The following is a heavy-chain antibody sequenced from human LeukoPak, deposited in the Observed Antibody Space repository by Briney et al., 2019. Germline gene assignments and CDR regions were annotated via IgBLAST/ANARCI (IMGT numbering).Heavy chain of an antibody. CDR3: AKDLAIAVAGNGYFDY. J-gene: IGHJ4*02. V-gene: IGHV3-23*01. CDR2: ISGSGGST. D-gene: IGHD6-19*01. Sequence: QPGGSLRLSCAASGFTFSSYAMSWVRQAPGKGLEWVSAISGSGGSTYYADSVKGRFTISRGNSKNTLYLQMNSLRAEDTAVYYCAKDLAIAVAGNGYFDYWGQGTLVTVSS. CDR1: GFTFSSYA.